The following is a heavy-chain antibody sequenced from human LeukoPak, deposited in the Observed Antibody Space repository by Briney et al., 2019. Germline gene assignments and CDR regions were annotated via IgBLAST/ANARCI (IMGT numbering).Heavy chain of an antibody. CDR1: GYTFIGYY. CDR2: INPNSGGT. Sequence: ASVKVSCKASGYTFIGYYMHWVRQAPGQGLEGMGWINPNSGGTNYAQKFQGRVTMTRDTSISTAYMELSRLRSDDTAVYYCARGIMITSAFDYWGQGTLVTVSS. J-gene: IGHJ4*02. V-gene: IGHV1-2*02. CDR3: ARGIMITSAFDY. D-gene: IGHD3-16*01.